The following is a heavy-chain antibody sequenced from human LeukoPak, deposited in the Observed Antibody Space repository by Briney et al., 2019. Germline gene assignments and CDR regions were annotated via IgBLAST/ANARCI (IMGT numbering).Heavy chain of an antibody. CDR3: TTDDPQGIAAAGIAWFDP. Sequence: GGSLRLSCAASGFTFSNAWMSWVRQAPGKGLEWVGRIKSKTDGGTTDYAAPVKGRFTISRDDSKNTLYLQMNSLKTEDTAVYYCTTDDPQGIAAAGIAWFDPWGQGTLVTVSS. J-gene: IGHJ5*02. CDR1: GFTFSNAW. V-gene: IGHV3-15*01. CDR2: IKSKTDGGTT. D-gene: IGHD6-13*01.